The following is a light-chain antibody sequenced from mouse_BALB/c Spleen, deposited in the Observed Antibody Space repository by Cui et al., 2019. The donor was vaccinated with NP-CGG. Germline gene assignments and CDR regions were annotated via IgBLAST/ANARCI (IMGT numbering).Light chain of an antibody. Sequence: QAVVTQESAPTTSPGETVTLTCRSSSGAVTTSNYANWVQEKPDHLFTGLIGGTKNRAPGVPARFSGSLIGDKAALTITGAQTEDEAIYFCVLWYSNHWVFGGGTKLTVL. V-gene: IGLV1*01. CDR1: SGAVTTSNY. CDR2: GTK. CDR3: VLWYSNHWV. J-gene: IGLJ1*01.